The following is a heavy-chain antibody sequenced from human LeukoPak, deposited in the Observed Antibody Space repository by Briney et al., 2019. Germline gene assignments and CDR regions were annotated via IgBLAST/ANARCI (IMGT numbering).Heavy chain of an antibody. Sequence: SETLSLTCTVSGVSISSSSYYWGWIRQPPGKGLEWIGSIYYSGSAYYNPSLKSRLTISVDTSKNQFSLKMNSVTAADTAVYYCARCSWPDYFFDYWGQGTLVTVSS. CDR1: GVSISSSSYY. CDR3: ARCSWPDYFFDY. D-gene: IGHD1-14*01. CDR2: IYYSGSA. J-gene: IGHJ4*02. V-gene: IGHV4-39*07.